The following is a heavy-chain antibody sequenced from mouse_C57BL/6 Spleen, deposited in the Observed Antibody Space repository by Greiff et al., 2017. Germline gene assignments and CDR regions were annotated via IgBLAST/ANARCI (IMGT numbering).Heavy chain of an antibody. V-gene: IGHV1-58*01. J-gene: IGHJ4*01. CDR1: GYTFTSYG. D-gene: IGHD2-5*01. CDR2: IYIGNGYT. Sequence: EVQLQQSGAELVRPGSSVKMSCKTSGYTFTSYGINWVKQRPGQGLEWIGYIYIGNGYTEYNEKFKCMATLTSDTSSSTAYMQLSSLTSADSAIYFCARSNYSNYVSFSMDYWGQGPSVTVSS. CDR3: ARSNYSNYVSFSMDY.